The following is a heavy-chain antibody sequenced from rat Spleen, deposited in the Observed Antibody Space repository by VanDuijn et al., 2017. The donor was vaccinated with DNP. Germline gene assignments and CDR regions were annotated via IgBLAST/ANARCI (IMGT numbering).Heavy chain of an antibody. V-gene: IGHV3-4*01. D-gene: IGHD1-1*01. CDR2: ISYSGTT. J-gene: IGHJ2*01. CDR3: ARWVYYYFDY. Sequence: EIQLQESGPGLVKPSQSLSLTCSVTGYTITSGYDWRWIRKFPGNKMEWMGYISYSGTTNYNPSLKSRISITRDTSKNQFFLQLNSVTTEDTATYYCARWVYYYFDYWGQGVMVTISS. CDR1: GYTITSGY.